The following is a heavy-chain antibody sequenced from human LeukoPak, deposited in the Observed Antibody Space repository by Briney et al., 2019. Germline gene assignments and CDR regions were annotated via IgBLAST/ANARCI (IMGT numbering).Heavy chain of an antibody. CDR2: ISGSGGST. Sequence: PGGSLRLSCAASGFTFSSYAMSWVRQAPGKGLEWVSAISGSGGSTYYADSVKGRFTISRDNSKNTLYLQMNSLRAEDTAVYYCAKDRDSSGYYYWPYYYYGMDVWGQGTTVTVSS. D-gene: IGHD3-22*01. CDR1: GFTFSSYA. J-gene: IGHJ6*02. V-gene: IGHV3-23*01. CDR3: AKDRDSSGYYYWPYYYYGMDV.